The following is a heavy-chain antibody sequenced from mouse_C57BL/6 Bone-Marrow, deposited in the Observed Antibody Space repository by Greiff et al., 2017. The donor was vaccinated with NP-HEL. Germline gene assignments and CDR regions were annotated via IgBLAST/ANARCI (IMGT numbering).Heavy chain of an antibody. Sequence: VQLQQSGAELVRPGASVKLSCTASGFNIKDDYMHWVKQRPEQGLEWIGWIDPENGDTEYASKFQGKATITADTASNTAYLQLSRLTSEDTAVYSCTTEGLRRMDYWGQGTSVTVSS. J-gene: IGHJ4*01. CDR3: TTEGLRRMDY. D-gene: IGHD2-4*01. CDR1: GFNIKDDY. V-gene: IGHV14-4*01. CDR2: IDPENGDT.